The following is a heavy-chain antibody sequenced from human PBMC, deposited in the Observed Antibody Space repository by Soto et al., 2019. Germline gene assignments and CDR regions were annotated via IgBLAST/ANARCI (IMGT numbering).Heavy chain of an antibody. CDR3: ARDRREVLRFLEWLLKGQHYMDV. D-gene: IGHD3-3*01. V-gene: IGHV1-46*03. CDR2: INPSGGST. Sequence: QVQLVQSGAEVKKPGASVKVSCKASGYTFTSYYMHWVRQAPGQGLEWMGIINPSGGSTSYAQKFQGRVTMTRDTSTSTVYMELSSLRSEDTAVYYCARDRREVLRFLEWLLKGQHYMDVWGKGTTVTVSS. J-gene: IGHJ6*03. CDR1: GYTFTSYY.